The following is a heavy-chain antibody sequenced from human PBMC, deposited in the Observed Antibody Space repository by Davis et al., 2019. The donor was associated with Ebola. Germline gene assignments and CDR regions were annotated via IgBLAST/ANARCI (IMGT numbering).Heavy chain of an antibody. D-gene: IGHD4-23*01. Sequence: AASVKVSCKASGYTFTSYYIHWVRQAPGQGLEWMGIINASSGSARYAQNLQGRVTMTTDTSTSTAYMELRSLRSDDTAVYYCARVLPYGGVDYWGQGTLVTVSS. CDR3: ARVLPYGGVDY. CDR2: INASSGSA. V-gene: IGHV1-46*01. J-gene: IGHJ4*02. CDR1: GYTFTSYY.